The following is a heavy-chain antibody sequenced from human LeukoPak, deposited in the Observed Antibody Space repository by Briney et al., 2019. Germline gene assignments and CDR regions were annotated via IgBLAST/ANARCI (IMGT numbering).Heavy chain of an antibody. CDR2: ISAYNGNT. CDR3: ARSGYSYGHYDY. V-gene: IGHV1-18*01. D-gene: IGHD5-18*01. Sequence: ASVKVSWKASGYTFTSYGISWVRQAPGQGLEWMGWISAYNGNTNYAQKLQGRVTMTTGTSTSTAYMELRSLRSDDTAVYYCARSGYSYGHYDYWGQGTLVTVSS. J-gene: IGHJ4*02. CDR1: GYTFTSYG.